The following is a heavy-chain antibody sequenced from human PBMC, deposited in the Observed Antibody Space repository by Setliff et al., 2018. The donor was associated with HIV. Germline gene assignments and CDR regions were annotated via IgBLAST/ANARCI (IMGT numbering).Heavy chain of an antibody. D-gene: IGHD1-26*01. CDR3: ARLRDMEWELIGLDY. V-gene: IGHV4-59*01. J-gene: IGHJ4*02. CDR1: GGSISNYY. Sequence: SETLSLTCTVSGGSISNYYWSWIRQSPEKGLEWIGYIHYSGSTNYNPSLKSRVTISLDTSKNQFSLKLSSVTAADTAIYYCARLRDMEWELIGLDYWGRGTLVTVS. CDR2: IHYSGST.